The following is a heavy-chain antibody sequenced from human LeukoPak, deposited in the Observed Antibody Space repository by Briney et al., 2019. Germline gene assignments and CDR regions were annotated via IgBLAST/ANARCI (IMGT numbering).Heavy chain of an antibody. CDR1: GGSFSGYY. V-gene: IGHV4-34*01. CDR2: INHSGST. D-gene: IGHD6-19*01. CDR3: AKDVAPDSGWDLDY. J-gene: IGHJ4*02. Sequence: SETLSLTCAVYGGSFSGYYWSWIRQPPGKGLEWIGEINHSGSTNYNPSLKSRVTISVDTSKNQFSLKLSSVTAEDTAVYYCAKDVAPDSGWDLDYWGQGTLVTVSS.